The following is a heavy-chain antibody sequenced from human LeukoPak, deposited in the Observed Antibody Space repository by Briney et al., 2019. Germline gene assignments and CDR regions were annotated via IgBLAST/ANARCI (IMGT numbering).Heavy chain of an antibody. J-gene: IGHJ6*03. D-gene: IGHD2-2*01. CDR1: GFTFSSYE. Sequence: GGSLRLSCAASGFTFSSYEMNWVRQAPGKGLEWVSYISSSGSTIYYADSVKGRFTISRDNAKNSLYLQMNSLRAEDTAVYYCARVEKQYQLLTYYYYYYMDVWGKGTTVTISS. V-gene: IGHV3-48*03. CDR2: ISSSGSTI. CDR3: ARVEKQYQLLTYYYYYYMDV.